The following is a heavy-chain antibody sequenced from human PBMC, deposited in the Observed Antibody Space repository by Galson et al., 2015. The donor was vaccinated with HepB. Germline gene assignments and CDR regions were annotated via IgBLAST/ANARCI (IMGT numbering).Heavy chain of an antibody. J-gene: IGHJ4*02. CDR1: GGTFSSYA. D-gene: IGHD3-22*01. CDR3: ARSTYYYDSSGFNYFDY. CDR2: IIPIFGTA. V-gene: IGHV1-69*13. Sequence: SVKVSCKASGGTFSSYAISWVRQAPGQGLEWMGGIIPIFGTANYAQKFQGRVTITADESTSTAYMELSSLRSEDTAVYYCARSTYYYDSSGFNYFDYWGQGTLVTVSS.